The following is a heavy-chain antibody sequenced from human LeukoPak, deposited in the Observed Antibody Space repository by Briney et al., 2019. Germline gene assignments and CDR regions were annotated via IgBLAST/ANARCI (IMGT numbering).Heavy chain of an antibody. D-gene: IGHD2-2*02. CDR3: AKSIVVVPAAIPDY. Sequence: SGGSLRLSCAASGFTFSSYAMHWVRQAPGKGLEWVAVISYDGSNKYYADSVKGRFTISRDNSKNTLYLQMNSLRAEDTAVYYCAKSIVVVPAAIPDYWGQGALVTVSS. J-gene: IGHJ4*02. CDR1: GFTFSSYA. CDR2: ISYDGSNK. V-gene: IGHV3-30-3*01.